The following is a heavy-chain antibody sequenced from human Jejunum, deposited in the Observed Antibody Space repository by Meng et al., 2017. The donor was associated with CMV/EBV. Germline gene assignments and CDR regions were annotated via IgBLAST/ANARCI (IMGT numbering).Heavy chain of an antibody. J-gene: IGHJ4*02. Sequence: LKISWAASGFIFRGNGMSWFRQAPGKGLEWISSITASSSNTYYADSLKGRFTVSRDDAKSSLFLQMDSLRAEDTAMYYCARRPTSGWGQGTLVTVSS. CDR2: ITASSSNT. CDR1: GFIFRGNG. CDR3: ARRPTSG. D-gene: IGHD3-10*01. V-gene: IGHV3-21*01.